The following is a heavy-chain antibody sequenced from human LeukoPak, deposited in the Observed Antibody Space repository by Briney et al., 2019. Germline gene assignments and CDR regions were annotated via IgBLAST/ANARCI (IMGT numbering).Heavy chain of an antibody. CDR3: AKLEQWLANGDY. V-gene: IGHV3-30*18. J-gene: IGHJ4*02. CDR1: GFTFSSYA. CDR2: ISYDGSNK. D-gene: IGHD6-19*01. Sequence: GGSLRLSCAASGFTFSSYAMSWVRQAPGKGLEWVAVISYDGSNKYYADSVKGRFTISRDNSKNTLYLQMNSLRAEDTAVYYCAKLEQWLANGDYWGQGTLVTVSS.